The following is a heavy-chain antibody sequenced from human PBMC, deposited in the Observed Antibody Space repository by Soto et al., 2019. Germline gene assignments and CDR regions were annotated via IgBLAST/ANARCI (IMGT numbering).Heavy chain of an antibody. CDR3: ARVGYGSGCYHGWFDP. CDR1: GFTFSSYW. V-gene: IGHV3-74*01. D-gene: IGHD3-10*01. J-gene: IGHJ5*02. CDR2: INSDGTST. Sequence: HPGGSLRLSCAASGFTFSSYWMHWVRQAPGKGLVWVSLINSDGTSTSYADSVKGRFTISRDNAKNTLYLQINSLRAEDTAVYYFARVGYGSGCYHGWFDPWGQGTLVTVSS.